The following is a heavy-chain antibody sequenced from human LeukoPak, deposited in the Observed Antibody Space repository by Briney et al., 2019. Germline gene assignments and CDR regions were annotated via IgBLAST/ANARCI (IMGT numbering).Heavy chain of an antibody. CDR3: ARGKTYDYVWGSYRYRNWFDP. CDR1: GGSISSGDYY. V-gene: IGHV4-30-4*01. D-gene: IGHD3-16*02. J-gene: IGHJ5*02. Sequence: SETLSLTCTVSGGSISSGDYYWSWIRQPPGKGLEWIGYIYYSGSTYDHPSLKSRVTISVDTSKNQFSLTLSSVTAADTAVYYCARGKTYDYVWGSYRYRNWFDPWGQGTLVTASS. CDR2: IYYSGST.